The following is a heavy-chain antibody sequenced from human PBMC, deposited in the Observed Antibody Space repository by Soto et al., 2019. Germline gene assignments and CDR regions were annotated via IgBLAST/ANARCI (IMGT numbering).Heavy chain of an antibody. V-gene: IGHV3-64*01. J-gene: IGHJ6*04. D-gene: IGHD3-3*01. CDR3: ARVGDFWSGYSQMDV. CDR2: ISSNGGST. CDR1: GFTFSSYA. Sequence: LRLSCAASGFTFSSYAMHWVRQAPGKGLEYVSAISSNGGSTYYANSVKGRFTISRDNSKNTLYLQMGSLRAEDMAVYYCARVGDFWSGYSQMDVWGKGTTVTVSS.